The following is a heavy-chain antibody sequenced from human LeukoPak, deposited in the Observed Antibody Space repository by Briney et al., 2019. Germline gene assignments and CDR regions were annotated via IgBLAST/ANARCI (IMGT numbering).Heavy chain of an antibody. Sequence: GESLKISCKGSGYSFTSYWIAWVRQMPGKGLEGMAIISPRDSDTRYSPSFRGQVTISADKSISTAYLQWRSLKASDTAMYYCARHDYGGNSNDYWGQGTLVTVSS. CDR3: ARHDYGGNSNDY. CDR1: GYSFTSYW. CDR2: ISPRDSDT. J-gene: IGHJ4*02. D-gene: IGHD4-23*01. V-gene: IGHV5-51*01.